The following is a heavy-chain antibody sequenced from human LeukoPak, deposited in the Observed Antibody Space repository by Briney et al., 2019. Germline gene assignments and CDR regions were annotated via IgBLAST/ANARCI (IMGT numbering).Heavy chain of an antibody. CDR2: IGGDGVA. V-gene: IGHV3-69-1*01. Sequence: GGSLRLSCAASGFTFTNHLMNWVRQAPGKGLEWVSYIGGDGVAFYADSVKGRFTMSKDDARKSLYLQMSSLRVEDTALYYCAKDRANWAIDDWGQGTQVTVSS. J-gene: IGHJ4*02. D-gene: IGHD2-2*02. CDR1: GFTFTNHL. CDR3: AKDRANWAIDD.